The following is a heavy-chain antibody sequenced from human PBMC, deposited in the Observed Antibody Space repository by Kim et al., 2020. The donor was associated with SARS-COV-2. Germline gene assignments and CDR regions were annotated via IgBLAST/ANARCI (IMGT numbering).Heavy chain of an antibody. J-gene: IGHJ3*02. CDR1: GDSVSSKSAA. V-gene: IGHV6-1*01. Sequence: SQTLSLTCAISGDSVSSKSAAWNWIRQSPSRGLEWLGRTYYRSKWYNDYAVSVKSRITINPDTSKNQFSLQLNSVTPEDTAVYYCARALPGYSSSWHWYGAFDIWGQGTMVTVSS. CDR2: TYYRSKWYN. CDR3: ARALPGYSSSWHWYGAFDI. D-gene: IGHD6-13*01.